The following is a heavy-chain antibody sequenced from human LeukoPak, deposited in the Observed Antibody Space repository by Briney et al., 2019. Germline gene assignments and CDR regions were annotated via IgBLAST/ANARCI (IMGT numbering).Heavy chain of an antibody. CDR3: ARGGLRVVTTKKYYFDY. CDR1: GGSFSGYY. CDR2: INHSGST. V-gene: IGHV4-34*01. J-gene: IGHJ4*02. Sequence: SETLSLTCAVYGGSFSGYYWSWIRQPPGKGLEWFGEINHSGSTNYNPPLKSRVTISVDTSKNQFSLKLSSVTAADTAVYYGARGGLRVVTTKKYYFDYWGQGTLVTVSS. D-gene: IGHD2-21*02.